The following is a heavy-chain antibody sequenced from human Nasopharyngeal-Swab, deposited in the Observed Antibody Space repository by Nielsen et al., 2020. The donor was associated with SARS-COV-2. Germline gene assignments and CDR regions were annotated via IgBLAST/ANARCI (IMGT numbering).Heavy chain of an antibody. J-gene: IGHJ3*02. CDR3: ARQRNHVFDI. CDR2: ICSGGTT. Sequence: VRQRPGKGLEWIGSICSGGTTYYNATLKSRVTLSVDTSKCQFSLKLPSVTAADTAMYYCARQRNHVFDIWGQGTMVTVPS. V-gene: IGHV4-39*01.